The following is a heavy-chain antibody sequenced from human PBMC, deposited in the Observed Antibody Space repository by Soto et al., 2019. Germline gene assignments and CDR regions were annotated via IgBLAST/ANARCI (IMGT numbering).Heavy chain of an antibody. J-gene: IGHJ4*02. CDR2: ISYDGSNK. CDR1: VFTFSSYA. CDR3: AAYCSGGSCYQTNEY. D-gene: IGHD2-15*01. V-gene: IGHV3-30-3*01. Sequence: PVGSLRLSCASSVFTFSSYAMHCVRHSPGKGLEWVAVISYDGSNKYYADSVKGRFTISRDNSKNTLYMQMNSLRAEDTAVYYCAAYCSGGSCYQTNEYWGQGTLVTVSS.